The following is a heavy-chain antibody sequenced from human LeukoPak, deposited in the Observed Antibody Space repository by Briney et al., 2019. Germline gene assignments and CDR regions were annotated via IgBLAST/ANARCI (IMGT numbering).Heavy chain of an antibody. J-gene: IGHJ4*01. CDR3: ARDSGFVDY. D-gene: IGHD3-22*01. CDR2: IYSSGST. CDR1: GASISGSGYY. V-gene: IGHV4-39*07. Sequence: WETLSLTCTVSGASISGSGYYWGWIRQPPGKGLEWIGSIYSSGSTYYNASLQSRVTISIETSKNQISLRLSSVTAADTAVYYCARDSGFVDYWGQGTLVTVSS.